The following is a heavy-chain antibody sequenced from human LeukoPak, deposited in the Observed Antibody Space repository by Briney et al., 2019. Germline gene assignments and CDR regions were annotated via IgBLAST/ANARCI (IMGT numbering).Heavy chain of an antibody. V-gene: IGHV4-59*12. Sequence: SETLSLTCTVSGGSISGYYWSWIRQPPGKGLEWIGYIYYYGTTTYNPSLKNRVTISVDTSKNLFSLKLRSMTAADTAVYYCARDCRPFDYWGQGILVTVSS. J-gene: IGHJ4*02. CDR1: GGSISGYY. CDR3: ARDCRPFDY. CDR2: IYYYGTT.